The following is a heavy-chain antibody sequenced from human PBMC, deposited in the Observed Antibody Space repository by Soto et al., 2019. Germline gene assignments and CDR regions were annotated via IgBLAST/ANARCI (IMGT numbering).Heavy chain of an antibody. CDR3: ARGLAADGA. CDR1: GYTFTHYA. Sequence: QVQLVQSGAEVKKPGASVKVSCTASGYTFTHYAIHWVRHAPGQRLEWMGFINAGSGNTKYSQTVQGRLTFTKDTSARTAYMDLSSLRSEDTAIYDCARGLAADGAWGQGTLVTVSS. V-gene: IGHV1-3*01. CDR2: INAGSGNT. D-gene: IGHD2-8*01. J-gene: IGHJ5*02.